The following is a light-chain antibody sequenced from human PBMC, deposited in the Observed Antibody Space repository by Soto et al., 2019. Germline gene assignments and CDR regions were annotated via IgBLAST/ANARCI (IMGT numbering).Light chain of an antibody. CDR3: QQYGGSPFT. CDR2: NTY. J-gene: IGKJ3*01. Sequence: EIVLTQSPGTLSLSPGDRATLSCRASQSFSTSYLAWYQHKPDQATRLLIHNTYNKATDKTDRFSDNEYGTDFTLTIFRLEPEDFAVYYCQQYGGSPFTFGPGTKVDIK. CDR1: QSFSTSY. V-gene: IGKV3-20*01.